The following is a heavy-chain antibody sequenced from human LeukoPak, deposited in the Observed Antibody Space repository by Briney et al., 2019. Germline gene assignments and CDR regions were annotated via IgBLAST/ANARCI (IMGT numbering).Heavy chain of an antibody. J-gene: IGHJ4*02. CDR2: ISAYNGNT. D-gene: IGHD2-15*01. V-gene: IGHV1-18*01. CDR3: ARAVAVVVAATPSDY. Sequence: ASVKVSCKASGGTFTSYGISWVRQAPGQGLEWMGWISAYNGNTNYAQKLQGRVTMTTDTSTSTAYMELRSLRSDDTAVYYCARAVAVVVAATPSDYWGQGTLVTVSS. CDR1: GGTFTSYG.